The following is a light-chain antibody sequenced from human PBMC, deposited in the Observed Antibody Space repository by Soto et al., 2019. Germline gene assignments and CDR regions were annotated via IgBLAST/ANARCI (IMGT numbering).Light chain of an antibody. J-gene: IGLJ3*02. Sequence: QAVVTQEPSLTVSPGGTVTLTCGSSTGAVTSGHYPYWFQQKPGQAPRTLIYDTSNKHSWTPARFSGSLLGGKAALTLSGAQPEDEAGYYCLLSYTDTRRVFGGGTKVTVL. CDR3: LLSYTDTRRV. V-gene: IGLV7-46*01. CDR2: DTS. CDR1: TGAVTSGHY.